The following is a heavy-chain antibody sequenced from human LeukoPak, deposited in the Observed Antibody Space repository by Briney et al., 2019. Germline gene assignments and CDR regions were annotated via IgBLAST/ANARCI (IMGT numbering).Heavy chain of an antibody. J-gene: IGHJ6*03. V-gene: IGHV1-69*05. CDR2: IMPLFGTA. CDR1: GGTFNSYA. CDR3: ASGSLGDGYGVGDYYQYMDV. D-gene: IGHD5-24*01. Sequence: SVKVSCKASGGTFNSYAISWVRQAPGQGLEWMGGIMPLFGTANYAHEFQGRVTFTTDESGSTAYMEVSSLRSEDTAVYYCASGSLGDGYGVGDYYQYMDVWGKGTTVTVSS.